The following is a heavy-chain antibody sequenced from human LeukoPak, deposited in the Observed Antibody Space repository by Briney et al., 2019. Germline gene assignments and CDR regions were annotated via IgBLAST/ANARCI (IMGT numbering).Heavy chain of an antibody. V-gene: IGHV3-30*18. CDR2: ISYDGSNK. CDR1: GFTFSSFS. CDR3: AKGGWLRQGANDY. D-gene: IGHD5-12*01. Sequence: GRSLRLSCAATGFTFSSFSMHWVRQAPGKGLEWVAVISYDGSNKYYADSVKGRFTISRDNSKNTVSLQMNTLRAEDTAVYYCAKGGWLRQGANDYWGQGTLVTVSS. J-gene: IGHJ4*02.